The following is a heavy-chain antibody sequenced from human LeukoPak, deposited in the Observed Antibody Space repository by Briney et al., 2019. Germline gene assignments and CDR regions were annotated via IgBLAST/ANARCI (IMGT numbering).Heavy chain of an antibody. CDR1: GFTFNNAW. CDR2: VESQRNSAAT. V-gene: IGHV3-15*04. D-gene: IGHD3-10*02. J-gene: IGHJ3*01. Sequence: GGSLRLSCTASGFTFNNAWMHWVRQAPGKGLEWVGRVESQRNSAATDYAAYVNGRFVISRDDSIDTTYLQLNSLKSDDTAFYYCTTDWGSGHSYVYDFDLWGQGTMVTVSS. CDR3: TTDWGSGHSYVYDFDL.